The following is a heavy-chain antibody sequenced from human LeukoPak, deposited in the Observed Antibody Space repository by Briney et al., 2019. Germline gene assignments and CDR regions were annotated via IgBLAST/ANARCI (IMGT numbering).Heavy chain of an antibody. D-gene: IGHD1-1*01. V-gene: IGHV3-23*01. Sequence: PGGSLRLSCAASGFTFSSYSMNWVRQPPGKGLEWVSTIRSNGATAYNADSVKGRFTISRDNSKNTVYLQMNSLRVEDTAIYYCARGQEFDDGVFDSWGQGTLVTVSS. CDR3: ARGQEFDDGVFDS. CDR2: IRSNGATA. CDR1: GFTFSSYS. J-gene: IGHJ4*02.